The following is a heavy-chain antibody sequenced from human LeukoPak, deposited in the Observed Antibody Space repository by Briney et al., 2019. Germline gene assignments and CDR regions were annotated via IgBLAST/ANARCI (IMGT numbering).Heavy chain of an antibody. J-gene: IGHJ4*02. Sequence: GGSLRLSCAASGFTFSGSAMHWVRQASGKGLEWVGRIRSKANSYATAYAASVKGRFTISRDDSKNTAYLQMNSLKTEDTAVYYCARLFRWGSSSGWLYYFDYWGQGTLVTVSS. V-gene: IGHV3-73*01. CDR1: GFTFSGSA. CDR3: ARLFRWGSSSGWLYYFDY. D-gene: IGHD6-19*01. CDR2: IRSKANSYAT.